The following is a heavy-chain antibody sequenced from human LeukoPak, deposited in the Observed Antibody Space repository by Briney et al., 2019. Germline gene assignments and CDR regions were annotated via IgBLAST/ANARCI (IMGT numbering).Heavy chain of an antibody. Sequence: PSETLSLTCTVSSGSISSYYWTWIRQPPGKGLEWIGYFYNSGSTDYNPSLKSRVTISVDTSKKQISLKLSSVTAADTAVYYCARYAHYDFWSGYYDYYMDVWGKGTTVTVS. CDR1: SGSISSYY. J-gene: IGHJ6*03. CDR3: ARYAHYDFWSGYYDYYMDV. D-gene: IGHD3-3*01. CDR2: FYNSGST. V-gene: IGHV4-59*01.